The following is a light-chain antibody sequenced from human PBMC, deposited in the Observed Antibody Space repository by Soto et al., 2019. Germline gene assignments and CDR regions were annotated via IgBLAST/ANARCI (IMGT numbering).Light chain of an antibody. V-gene: IGKV3-20*01. CDR2: GAS. CDR1: QSVSRSY. Sequence: EMVLTQYPGTLSLSPGIRATLSCRASQSVSRSYLAWYQQKPGQAPRLLIYGASSRETGIRDRFSGSGSGTECTRTISRLEPEDFAVYYCQQYGSSSLTFGPGTKVDIK. CDR3: QQYGSSSLT. J-gene: IGKJ3*01.